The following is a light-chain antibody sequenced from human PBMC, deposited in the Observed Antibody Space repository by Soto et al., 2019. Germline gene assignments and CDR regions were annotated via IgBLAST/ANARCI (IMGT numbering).Light chain of an antibody. J-gene: IGLJ2*01. CDR3: CSYTSIRTSAV. CDR1: SSDIGDYTH. Sequence: QSALTQPASVSGSPGQSITISFTGTSSDIGDYTHVSWYQQHPGKAPKLIIYEVSDRPSGVSNRFSGSKSGNTASLTISGLQTEDEADYYCCSYTSIRTSAVFGGGTKLTVL. CDR2: EVS. V-gene: IGLV2-14*01.